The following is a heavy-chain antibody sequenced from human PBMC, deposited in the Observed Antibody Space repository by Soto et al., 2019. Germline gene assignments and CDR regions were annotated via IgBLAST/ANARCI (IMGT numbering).Heavy chain of an antibody. CDR3: ARDRRGYSYGYNSSNYYGMDV. V-gene: IGHV1-2*04. CDR1: GYTFTGYY. CDR2: INPNSGGT. J-gene: IGHJ6*02. D-gene: IGHD5-18*01. Sequence: ASVKVSCKASGYTFTGYYMHWVRQAPGQGLEWMGWINPNSGGTNYAQKFQGWVTMTRDTSISTAYMELSRLRSDDTAVYYCARDRRGYSYGYNSSNYYGMDVWGQGTTVTVSS.